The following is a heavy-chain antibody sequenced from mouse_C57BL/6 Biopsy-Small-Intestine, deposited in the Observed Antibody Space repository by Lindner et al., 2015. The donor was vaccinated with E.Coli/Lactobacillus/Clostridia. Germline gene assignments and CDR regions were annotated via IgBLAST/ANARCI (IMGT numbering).Heavy chain of an antibody. CDR3: ARDPLGMRNYYYGMDV. D-gene: IGHD1-1*01. CDR2: SMVGNGNT. J-gene: IGHJ1*01. CDR1: DTLHCLW. Sequence: SVKVSCKASDTLHCLWHGLGAPRPPDKGLSGWDGSMVGNGNTKYSEKLQGRVTITRDTSASTVYMELSSLRSEDAAVYYCARDPLGMRNYYYGMDVWGQGTTVTVSS. V-gene: IGHV1-84*02.